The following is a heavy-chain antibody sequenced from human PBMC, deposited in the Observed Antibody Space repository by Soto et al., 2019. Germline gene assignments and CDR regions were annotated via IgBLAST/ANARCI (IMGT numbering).Heavy chain of an antibody. J-gene: IGHJ5*02. CDR3: ALSQCYYSLALRP. V-gene: IGHV3-72*01. D-gene: IGHD2-21*01. CDR2: IRNKPNTYTT. CDR1: GFTFSDHY. Sequence: GGSLRLSCAVSGFTFSDHYMDWVRQAPGKGLEWVGRIRNKPNTYTTEYAASVKGRFTISRDDSRNSLYLQMNSLKPEDTAVYYCALSQCYYSLALRPWGQGTLVTVS.